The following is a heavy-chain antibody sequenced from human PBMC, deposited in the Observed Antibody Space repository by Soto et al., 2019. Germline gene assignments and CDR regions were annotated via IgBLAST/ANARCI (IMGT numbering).Heavy chain of an antibody. J-gene: IGHJ4*02. CDR3: AKDARRTSGWYYFDY. V-gene: IGHV3-23*01. D-gene: IGHD6-19*01. CDR2: LSDSGGTT. Sequence: GGSLRLSCAASGFTFSYYAMGWVRQAPGKGLEWVSVLSDSGGTTYYADSVKGRFTISRDNSRNTLYLQMNRLRAEDTAVYFCAKDARRTSGWYYFDYWGQGALVTVSS. CDR1: GFTFSYYA.